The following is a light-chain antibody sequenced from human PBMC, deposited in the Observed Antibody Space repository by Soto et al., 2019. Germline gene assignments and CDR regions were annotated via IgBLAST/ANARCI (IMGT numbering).Light chain of an antibody. CDR1: ISDVGGYNF. V-gene: IGLV2-14*01. J-gene: IGLJ1*01. CDR2: EVS. CDR3: SSYTSSTSYV. Sequence: QSALTQPASMSGSPGQTITISCTGTISDVGGYNFVSWYQQHPGKAPKLMISEVSNRPSGVSNRFSGSKSGNTASLTISGLQADDEADYYCSSYTSSTSYVYGTGTKVTV.